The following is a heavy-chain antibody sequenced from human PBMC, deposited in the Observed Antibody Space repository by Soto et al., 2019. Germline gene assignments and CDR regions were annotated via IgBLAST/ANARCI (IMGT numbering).Heavy chain of an antibody. CDR2: IDWDDDK. V-gene: IGHV2-70*01. Sequence: SGPTLVNPTQTLTLTCTFSGFSLSTSGVCVSWIRQPPGKALEWLALIDWDDDKYYSTSLKTRFTISKDTSKNQVVLTMTNMDPVDTATYYCARIWDRMSYYDSSGNRYFDYWGQGTLVTVSS. CDR1: GFSLSTSGVC. CDR3: ARIWDRMSYYDSSGNRYFDY. D-gene: IGHD3-22*01. J-gene: IGHJ4*02.